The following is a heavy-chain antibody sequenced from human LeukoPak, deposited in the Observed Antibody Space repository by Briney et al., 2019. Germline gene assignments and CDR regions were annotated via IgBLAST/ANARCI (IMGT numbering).Heavy chain of an antibody. J-gene: IGHJ4*02. CDR3: ATQGSGSYGRDY. V-gene: IGHV1-18*01. D-gene: IGHD1-26*01. CDR2: INTYNGKT. CDR1: GYTFTNYA. Sequence: ASVKVSCKASGYTFTNYAISWVRQAPGQGLEWMGGINTYNGKTQYAQKFQGRVTMTTDTSTSTAYMELSSLRSEDTAVYYCATQGSGSYGRDYWGQGTLVTVSS.